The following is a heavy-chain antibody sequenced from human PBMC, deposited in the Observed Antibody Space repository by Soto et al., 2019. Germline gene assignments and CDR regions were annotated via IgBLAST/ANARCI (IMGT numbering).Heavy chain of an antibody. CDR2: IFPSDSDT. D-gene: IGHD3-22*01. Sequence: EXLDISCRPSGNXFTSYWLAWVRHMPGKGLEWMGIIFPSDSDTRYSPSFQGQVTISADRSTSTVFLQWASLKASDTAVYFCARKDKSGYLNWFDPWGQGILVTVSS. CDR3: ARKDKSGYLNWFDP. V-gene: IGHV5-51*01. CDR1: GNXFTSYW. J-gene: IGHJ5*02.